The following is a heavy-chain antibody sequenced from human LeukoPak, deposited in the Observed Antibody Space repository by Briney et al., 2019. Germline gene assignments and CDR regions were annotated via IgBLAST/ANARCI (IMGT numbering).Heavy chain of an antibody. CDR1: GYTFVSYD. CDR2: MNPNSGNT. V-gene: IGHV1-8*03. D-gene: IGHD3-16*01. CDR3: VRGSTVASPYLYYYYMDV. Sequence: ASVKVFCKASGYTFVSYDINWVRQATGQRLEWMGWMNPNSGNTGYAQKFQGRVTISRNTSISTAYMELSSLRSEDTAVYYCVRGSTVASPYLYYYYMDVWGKGTTVTVSS. J-gene: IGHJ6*03.